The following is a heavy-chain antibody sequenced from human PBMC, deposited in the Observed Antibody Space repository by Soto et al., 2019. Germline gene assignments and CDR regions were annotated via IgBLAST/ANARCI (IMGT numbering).Heavy chain of an antibody. CDR3: ARGLAAAGTLYYYYGMDV. J-gene: IGHJ6*02. Sequence: GASVKVSCKASGYTFTGYYMHWVRLAPGQGLEWMGWINPNSGGTNYAQKFQGRVTMTRDTSISTAYMELSRLRSDDTAVYYCARGLAAAGTLYYYYGMDVWGQGTTVTVSS. V-gene: IGHV1-2*02. D-gene: IGHD6-13*01. CDR1: GYTFTGYY. CDR2: INPNSGGT.